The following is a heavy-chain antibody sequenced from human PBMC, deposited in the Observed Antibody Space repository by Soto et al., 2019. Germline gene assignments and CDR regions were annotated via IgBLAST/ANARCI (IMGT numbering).Heavy chain of an antibody. CDR3: AREGADSTGRDDYFDQ. Sequence: QVQLVQSGGEVKKPGASVNISCKATGYTFISYSITWVRQAPGQGLEWMGWISTYNGNTKYAQSLQGRVTLTRDTSTNTAFREIRGLRSDDTAIYYRAREGADSTGRDDYFDQWGQGTLVAVSS. CDR2: ISTYNGNT. D-gene: IGHD3-16*01. CDR1: GYTFISYS. V-gene: IGHV1-18*04. J-gene: IGHJ4*02.